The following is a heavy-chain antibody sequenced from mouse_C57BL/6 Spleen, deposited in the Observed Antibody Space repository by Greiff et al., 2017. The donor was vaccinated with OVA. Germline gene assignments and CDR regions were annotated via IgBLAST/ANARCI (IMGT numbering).Heavy chain of an antibody. CDR3: ARGATVVEGYFDV. CDR2: ISPRDGST. CDR1: GYTFTSYD. J-gene: IGHJ1*03. V-gene: IGHV1-85*01. Sequence: QVHVKQSGPELVKPGASVKLSCKASGYTFTSYDINWVKQRPGQGLEWIGWISPRDGSTKYTEKFKGKATLTVDTSSSTAYMELHSLTSEDSAVYFCARGATVVEGYFDVWGTGTTVTVSS. D-gene: IGHD1-1*01.